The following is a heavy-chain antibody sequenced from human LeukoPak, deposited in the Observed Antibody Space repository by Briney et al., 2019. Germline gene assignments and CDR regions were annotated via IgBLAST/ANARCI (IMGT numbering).Heavy chain of an antibody. CDR3: ARPISTMIPHDAFDI. CDR2: IYYTGST. V-gene: IGHV4-39*01. D-gene: IGHD3-22*01. CDR1: GGSISSSNYY. Sequence: SETLSLTCIVSGGSISSSNYYWGWIRQPPGKGLEWIGTIYYTGSTYYNPSLKSRVTISVDTSKNQFSLKLSSVTAADTAVYYCARPISTMIPHDAFDIWGQGTMVTVSS. J-gene: IGHJ3*02.